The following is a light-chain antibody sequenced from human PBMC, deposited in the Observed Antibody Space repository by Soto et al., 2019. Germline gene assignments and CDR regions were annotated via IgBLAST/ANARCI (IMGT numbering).Light chain of an antibody. J-gene: IGKJ1*01. CDR1: QSVSSS. CDR2: GAS. Sequence: EIVLTQSPATLSLSPGEGATLSCRASQSVSSSLAWYQQKPGQAPRLLIHGASSRATGIPDRFSGSGSGTDFTLTISRLEPEDFAVYYCQQYGSSGTFGQGTKVDIK. CDR3: QQYGSSGT. V-gene: IGKV3-20*01.